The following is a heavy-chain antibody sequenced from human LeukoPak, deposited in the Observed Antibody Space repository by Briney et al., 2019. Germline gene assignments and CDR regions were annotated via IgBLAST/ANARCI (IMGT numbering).Heavy chain of an antibody. D-gene: IGHD4-23*01. CDR2: IYSGGST. CDR3: ASLYYGGNNFDY. V-gene: IGHV3-66*01. CDR1: GFTVSSNY. J-gene: IGHJ4*02. Sequence: GGSLRLSCAASGFTVSSNYMSWVRQAPGKGLEWVSVIYSGGSTHYADSVKGRFTISRDNSKNTLYLQMNSLRAEDTAVYYCASLYYGGNNFDYWGQGTLVTVS.